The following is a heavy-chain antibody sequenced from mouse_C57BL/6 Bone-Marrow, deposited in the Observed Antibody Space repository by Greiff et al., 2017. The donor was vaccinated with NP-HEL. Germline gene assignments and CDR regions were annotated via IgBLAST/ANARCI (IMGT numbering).Heavy chain of an antibody. CDR3: ARWGLTTVVARAY. Sequence: EVQLQQSGPVLVKPGASVKMSCKASGYTFTDYYMNWVKQSHGRSLEWIGVIIPYNGGTSYNKKFKGKATLTVDKSSSTAYMELNSLTSEDSAVYYCARWGLTTVVARAYWGQGTLVTVSA. CDR2: IIPYNGGT. CDR1: GYTFTDYY. D-gene: IGHD1-1*01. V-gene: IGHV1-19*01. J-gene: IGHJ3*01.